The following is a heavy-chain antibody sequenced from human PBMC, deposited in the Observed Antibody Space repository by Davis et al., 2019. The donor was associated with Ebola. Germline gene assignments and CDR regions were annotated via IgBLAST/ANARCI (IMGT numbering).Heavy chain of an antibody. CDR1: GDSVSINSAG. CDR3: ARGWLRRAFDI. CDR2: TYYKSKWYN. D-gene: IGHD5-24*01. J-gene: IGHJ3*02. V-gene: IGHV6-1*01. Sequence: PSETLSLTCAISGDSVSINSAGWNWIRQSPSRGLEWLGRTYYKSKWYNDYAVSVKSRITINPDTSKNQLSLHLNSTTPEDTAVYYCARGWLRRAFDIWGEGTTVTVSS.